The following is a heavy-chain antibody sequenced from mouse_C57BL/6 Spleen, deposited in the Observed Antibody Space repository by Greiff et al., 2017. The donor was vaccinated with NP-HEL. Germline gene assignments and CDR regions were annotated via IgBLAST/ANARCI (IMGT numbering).Heavy chain of an antibody. V-gene: IGHV5-6*01. CDR2: ISSGGSYT. J-gene: IGHJ2*01. Sequence: EVNVVESGGDLVKPGGSLKLSCAASGFTFSSYGMSWVRQTPDKRLEWVATISSGGSYTYYPDSVKGRFTISRDNAKNTLYLQMSSLKSEDTAMYYCARLFTTVVATRGFDYWGQGTTLTVSS. CDR1: GFTFSSYG. CDR3: ARLFTTVVATRGFDY. D-gene: IGHD1-1*01.